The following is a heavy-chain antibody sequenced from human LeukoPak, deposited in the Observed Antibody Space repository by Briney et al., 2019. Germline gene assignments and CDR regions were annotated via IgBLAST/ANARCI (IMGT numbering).Heavy chain of an antibody. CDR3: ARAENNWFDP. CDR1: GGSISSYY. V-gene: IGHV4-59*01. Sequence: SETVSLTCTVSGGSISSYYWSWIRQPPGKGLEWIGYIYYSGSTNYNPSLKSRVTISVDTSKNQFSLKLSSVTAADTAVYYCARAENNWFDPWGQGTLVTVSS. J-gene: IGHJ5*02. CDR2: IYYSGST.